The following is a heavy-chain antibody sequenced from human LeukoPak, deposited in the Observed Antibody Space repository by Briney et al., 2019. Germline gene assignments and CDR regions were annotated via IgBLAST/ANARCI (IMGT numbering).Heavy chain of an antibody. CDR2: INLSCGGT. Sequence: ASVKVSCKASGYTFISYYMHWVRQAPGQGLEWMGIINLSCGGTSHAQKFQGRVTMSRDTSTSTVYMELSSLRSEDTAVYYCGGSSVERQQLARFDYWGQGTLVTVSS. V-gene: IGHV1-46*01. CDR1: GYTFISYY. CDR3: GGSSVERQQLARFDY. J-gene: IGHJ4*02. D-gene: IGHD6-13*01.